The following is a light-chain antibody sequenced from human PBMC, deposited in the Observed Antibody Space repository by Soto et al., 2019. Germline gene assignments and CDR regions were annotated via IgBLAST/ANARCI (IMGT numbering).Light chain of an antibody. J-gene: IGLJ2*01. CDR1: SSNIGRNT. Sequence: QSVLTQSPSASGTPGQRVTISCSGSSSNIGRNTVNWYQQLPGTAPKVLIYTNNQRPSGVPDRFSGSKSGTSASLAISGLQSEDETDYYCAAWDDSLNGVVFGGGTKLTVL. CDR2: TNN. CDR3: AAWDDSLNGVV. V-gene: IGLV1-44*01.